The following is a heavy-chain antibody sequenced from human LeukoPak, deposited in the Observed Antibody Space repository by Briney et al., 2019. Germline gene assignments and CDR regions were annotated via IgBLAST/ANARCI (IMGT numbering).Heavy chain of an antibody. CDR3: GMSGDRVPLQDDVLDV. V-gene: IGHV5-51*01. CDR1: GYSFTSYC. CDR2: IYPGDSGP. D-gene: IGHD1-26*01. Sequence: GESLKISCKVSGYSFTSYCIGWVRQMPGKGLEWIGIIYPGDSGPTYSPSFQGQVTISVDKSINTAYLQWSSLQASDTAMYYCGMSGDRVPLQDDVLDVWGQGTMVTVST. J-gene: IGHJ3*01.